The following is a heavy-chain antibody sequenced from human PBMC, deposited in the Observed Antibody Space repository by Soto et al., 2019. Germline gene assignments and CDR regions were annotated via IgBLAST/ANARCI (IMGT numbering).Heavy chain of an antibody. CDR1: GGSISSSSYY. CDR3: ARISPAAMEFDY. CDR2: IYYSGST. Sequence: SETLSLTCTVSGGSISSSSYYWGWIRQPPGKGLEWIGSIYYSGSTYYNPSLKSRVTISVDTSKNQFSLKLSSVTAADTAVYYCARISPAAMEFDYWGQGTLVTVS. D-gene: IGHD2-2*01. J-gene: IGHJ4*02. V-gene: IGHV4-39*01.